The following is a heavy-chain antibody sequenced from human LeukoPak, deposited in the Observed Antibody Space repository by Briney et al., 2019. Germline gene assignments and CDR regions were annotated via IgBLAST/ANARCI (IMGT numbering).Heavy chain of an antibody. CDR2: MNPNSGNT. CDR1: GYTFTSYD. D-gene: IGHD1-26*01. V-gene: IGHV1-8*01. Sequence: GASVKVSFTASGYTFTSYDINWVRQATGQGLEWMGWMNPNSGNTGYAQKFQGRVTMTTDTSTSTAYMELRSLGSADTAVYYCARDWARGTTGSYLWGQGTLVTVSS. CDR3: ARDWARGTTGSYL. J-gene: IGHJ4*02.